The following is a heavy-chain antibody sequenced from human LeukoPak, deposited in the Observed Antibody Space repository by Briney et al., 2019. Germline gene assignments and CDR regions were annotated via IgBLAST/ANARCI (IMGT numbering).Heavy chain of an antibody. V-gene: IGHV3-23*01. Sequence: GGSLRLSCAASGFTFISYAMSWVRQAPWKGLEWVSAISGSGGSTYYADSVKGRFTISRDNSKNTLYLQMNSLRAEDTAVYYCAKDVGKWESLHFFDYWGQGTLVTVSS. CDR3: AKDVGKWESLHFFDY. CDR1: GFTFISYA. J-gene: IGHJ4*02. D-gene: IGHD1-26*01. CDR2: ISGSGGST.